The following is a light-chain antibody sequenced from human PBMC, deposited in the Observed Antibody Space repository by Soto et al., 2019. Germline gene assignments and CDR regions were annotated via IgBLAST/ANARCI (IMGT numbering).Light chain of an antibody. J-gene: IGKJ3*01. CDR3: QQHNNRTPLT. V-gene: IGKV3-15*01. CDR1: QSVSSN. CDR2: GAS. Sequence: EILISQSPATLTESPGERATLSCRARQSVSSNYAWYQQKPGETPRLLLYGASTRATGVPARFSGSGSGTEFTLTISSRLSEDFAAYYYQQHNNRTPLTFGPGTKVDIK.